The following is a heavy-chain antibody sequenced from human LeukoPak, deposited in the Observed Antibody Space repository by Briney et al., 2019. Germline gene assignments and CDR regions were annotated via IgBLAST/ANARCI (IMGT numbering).Heavy chain of an antibody. J-gene: IGHJ6*02. D-gene: IGHD6-13*01. Sequence: TGGSLRLSCAASGFTFSSYGMHWVRQAPGKGLEWVAVISYDGSNKYYADSVKGRFTISRDNSKNTLYLQMNSLRAEDTAVYYCAKDEDLPYSSLRYYYGMDVWGQGTTVTVSS. V-gene: IGHV3-30*18. CDR2: ISYDGSNK. CDR3: AKDEDLPYSSLRYYYGMDV. CDR1: GFTFSSYG.